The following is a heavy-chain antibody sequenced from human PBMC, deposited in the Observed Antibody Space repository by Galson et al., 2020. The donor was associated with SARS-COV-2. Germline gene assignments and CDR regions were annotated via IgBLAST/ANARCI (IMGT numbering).Heavy chain of an antibody. CDR1: GFTFSDYY. V-gene: IGHV3-11*06. CDR3: ATERRQLARTQTFDY. J-gene: IGHJ4*02. Sequence: GESLKISCAASGFTFSDYYMSWIRQAPGRGLEWVSYISSSSSYTNYADSVKGRFTISRVNAKNSLYLQMNSLRAEDTAVYYCATERRQLARTQTFDYWGQGTLVTVSS. D-gene: IGHD6-6*01. CDR2: ISSSSSYT.